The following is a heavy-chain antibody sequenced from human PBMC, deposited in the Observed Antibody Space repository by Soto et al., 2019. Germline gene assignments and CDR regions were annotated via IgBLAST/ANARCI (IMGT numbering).Heavy chain of an antibody. CDR3: AREGGIAAHAGYNWFDP. Sequence: QVQLVQSGAEVKKPGSSVKVSCKASGGTFSSYATSWVRQAPGQGLEWMGGIIPIFGTANYAQKFQGRVTITADESTSTAYMELSSLRSEDTAVYYCAREGGIAAHAGYNWFDPWGQGTLVTVSS. CDR1: GGTFSSYA. D-gene: IGHD6-6*01. CDR2: IIPIFGTA. J-gene: IGHJ5*02. V-gene: IGHV1-69*01.